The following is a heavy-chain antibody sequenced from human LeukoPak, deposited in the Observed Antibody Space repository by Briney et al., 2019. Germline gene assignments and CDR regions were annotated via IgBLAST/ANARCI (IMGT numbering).Heavy chain of an antibody. V-gene: IGHV1-69*05. CDR1: GGTFSSYA. Sequence: GSSVKVSCKASGGTFSSYAISWVRQAPGQGLEWMGRIIPIFGTANYAQKFQGRVTITTDESTSTAYMELSSLRSEDTAVYYCARYIVVTYDDAFDIWGQGTMVTVSS. CDR2: IIPIFGTA. D-gene: IGHD3-22*01. J-gene: IGHJ3*02. CDR3: ARYIVVTYDDAFDI.